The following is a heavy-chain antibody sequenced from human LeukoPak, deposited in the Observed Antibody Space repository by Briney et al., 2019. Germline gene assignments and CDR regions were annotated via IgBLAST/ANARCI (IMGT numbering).Heavy chain of an antibody. CDR3: TTDFLRIAAAKVDY. Sequence: GGSLRLSCAASGFTVSSNYMSWVRQAPGKGLEWVSVIYSGGSTYYADSVKGRFTISRDNSKNTLYLQMNSLKTEDTAVYYCTTDFLRIAAAKVDYWGQGALVTVSS. V-gene: IGHV3-53*01. D-gene: IGHD6-13*01. J-gene: IGHJ4*02. CDR1: GFTVSSNY. CDR2: IYSGGST.